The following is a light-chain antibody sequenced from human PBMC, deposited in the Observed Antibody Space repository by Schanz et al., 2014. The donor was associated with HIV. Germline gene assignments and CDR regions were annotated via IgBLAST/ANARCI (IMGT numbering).Light chain of an antibody. CDR2: KVS. V-gene: IGKV2-30*02. Sequence: DVVMAQSPLSLSVTPGQPASLSCRSSQSLVHSDGNTYLIWFHQRPGQSPRRLFYKVSNRDSGVPDRFSGSGSGTDFTLKITRVEAEDVGLYYCMQGTHWPQTFGPGTKLEIK. CDR3: MQGTHWPQT. J-gene: IGKJ2*01. CDR1: QSLVHSDGNTY.